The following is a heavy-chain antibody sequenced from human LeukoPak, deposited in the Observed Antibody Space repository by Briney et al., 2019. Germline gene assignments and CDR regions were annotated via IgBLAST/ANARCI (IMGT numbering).Heavy chain of an antibody. CDR3: ARERNYDSPNWFDP. V-gene: IGHV1-69*05. CDR1: GDTFTSYA. CDR2: INPIFGTA. Sequence: ASVKVSCKASGDTFTSYAISWVRQAPGQGLEWMGGINPIFGTANYAQKFQGRVTITTDESTSTAYMDLSSLRSEDTALYYCARERNYDSPNWFDPWGQGTLVTVSS. D-gene: IGHD3-3*01. J-gene: IGHJ5*02.